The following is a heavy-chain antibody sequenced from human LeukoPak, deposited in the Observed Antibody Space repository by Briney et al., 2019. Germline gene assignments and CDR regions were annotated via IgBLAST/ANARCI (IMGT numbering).Heavy chain of an antibody. CDR2: IYYSGST. CDR1: GGSISSSSYY. Sequence: SETLSLTCTVSGGSISSSSYYWSWIRQPPGKGLEWIGYIYYSGSTNYNPSLKSRVTISVDTSKNQFSLKLSSVTAADTAVYYCARHDGIAAAGTGIDCWGQGTLVTVSS. V-gene: IGHV4-61*05. D-gene: IGHD6-13*01. J-gene: IGHJ4*02. CDR3: ARHDGIAAAGTGIDC.